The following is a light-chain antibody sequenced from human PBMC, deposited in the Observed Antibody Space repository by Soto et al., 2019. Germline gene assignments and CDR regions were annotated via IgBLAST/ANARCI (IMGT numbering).Light chain of an antibody. J-gene: IGKJ1*01. Sequence: DLQMTQSXSTLSASVGDRVTITCRASQNIGSWVAWYQQPPGKGPKLLINEVSNLASGVPSRISGSGSGTEFTLTISSMQPDDFATYYCLQFNTFPCTFGKGTKLEIK. CDR2: EVS. V-gene: IGKV1-5*03. CDR3: LQFNTFPCT. CDR1: QNIGSW.